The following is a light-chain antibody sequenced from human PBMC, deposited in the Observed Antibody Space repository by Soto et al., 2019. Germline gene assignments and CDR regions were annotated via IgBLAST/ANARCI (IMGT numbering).Light chain of an antibody. Sequence: EIVMTQSPATLSVSPGERATLSCGASQSVSSNLAWYQQKPGQAPRLLIYGASTRATGIPARFSGSGSGTEFTLTISSLQSEDFAVHYCQQYNNWPLITLGQGTRLEIK. CDR3: QQYNNWPLIT. V-gene: IGKV3-15*01. CDR1: QSVSSN. CDR2: GAS. J-gene: IGKJ5*01.